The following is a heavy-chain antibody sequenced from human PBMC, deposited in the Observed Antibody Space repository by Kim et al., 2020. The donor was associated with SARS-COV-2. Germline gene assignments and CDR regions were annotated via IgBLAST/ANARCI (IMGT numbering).Heavy chain of an antibody. J-gene: IGHJ6*02. CDR1: GGSISSYY. Sequence: SETLSLTCTVSGGSISSYYWSWIRQPAGKGLEWIGRIYTSGSTNYNPSLKSRVTMSVDTSKNQFSLKLSSVTAADTAVYYCARDRLGYYDFWSGYSTYGMDVWGQGTTVTVSS. CDR2: IYTSGST. D-gene: IGHD3-3*01. V-gene: IGHV4-4*07. CDR3: ARDRLGYYDFWSGYSTYGMDV.